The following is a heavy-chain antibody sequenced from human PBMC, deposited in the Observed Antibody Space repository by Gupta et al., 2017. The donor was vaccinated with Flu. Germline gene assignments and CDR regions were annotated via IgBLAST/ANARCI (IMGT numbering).Heavy chain of an antibody. D-gene: IGHD3-10*01. J-gene: IGHJ5*02. CDR2: TYYSSKWNN. V-gene: IGHV6-1*01. CDR3: ARVVGKDGKGFDP. Sequence: QVQLQQSGPGLVKPSQTLSLTCAISGDSVSGTSAAWIWIRQSPSRGLEWLGRTYYSSKWNNDDAVSVKSRITINQDTSKNQFSLQLNSGTPEDTAVYYCARVVGKDGKGFDPWGQGTLVTVSS. CDR1: GDSVSGTSAA.